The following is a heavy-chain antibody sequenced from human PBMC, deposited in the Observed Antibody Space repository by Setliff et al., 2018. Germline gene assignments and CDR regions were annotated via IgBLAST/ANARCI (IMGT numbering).Heavy chain of an antibody. J-gene: IGHJ3*02. Sequence: SETLSLTCAVSGGSISSSNWWSWVRQPPGKGLEWIGEIDQSGITNYNPSLKSRVTISIDTSKNQFSLRLSSVTATDTAVYYCARGRRITMIVVPPGVFDIWGQGTMVTVSS. CDR1: GGSISSSNW. D-gene: IGHD3-22*01. CDR3: ARGRRITMIVVPPGVFDI. V-gene: IGHV4-4*02. CDR2: IDQSGIT.